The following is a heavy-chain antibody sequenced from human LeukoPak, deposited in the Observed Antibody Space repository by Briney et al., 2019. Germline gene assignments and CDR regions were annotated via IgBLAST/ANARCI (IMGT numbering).Heavy chain of an antibody. D-gene: IGHD1-14*01. V-gene: IGHV1-2*02. Sequence: ASVKVSCKASGYTFTVFYMHWVRQAPGQGLEWMGWINPNSGGTNYAQKFQGRVTMTRDTSISTVYMELSRLRSDDTAVYYCARSKVYPNDYWVQGTLVTVSS. CDR3: ARSKVYPNDY. CDR2: INPNSGGT. J-gene: IGHJ4*02. CDR1: GYTFTVFY.